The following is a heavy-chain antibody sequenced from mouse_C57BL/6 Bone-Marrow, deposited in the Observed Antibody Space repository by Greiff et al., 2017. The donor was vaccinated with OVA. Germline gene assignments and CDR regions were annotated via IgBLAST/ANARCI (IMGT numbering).Heavy chain of an antibody. CDR1: GYTFTSYW. J-gene: IGHJ3*01. V-gene: IGHV1-52*01. CDR2: IDPSDSET. D-gene: IGHD1-1*01. CDR3: VRGVYGPSWFAY. Sequence: QVQLQQPGAELVRPGSSVKLSCKASGYTFTSYWMHWVKQRPIQGLEWIGNIDPSDSETHYNQKFKDKATLTVDKSSSPAYMQLSSLTSEDSAVYYCVRGVYGPSWFAYWGQGTLVTVSA.